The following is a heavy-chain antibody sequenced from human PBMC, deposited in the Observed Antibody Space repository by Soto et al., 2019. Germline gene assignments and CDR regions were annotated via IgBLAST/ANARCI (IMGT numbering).Heavy chain of an antibody. J-gene: IGHJ6*02. V-gene: IGHV3-66*01. CDR1: GFTVSDNN. Sequence: EVPLVESGGGLVQPGGSLRLSCAASGFTVSDNNINWVRQAPGKGLEGVSVIYSRGSTYYADSVKGRFTISRDNSRNTLHLQMTSLRAGDTAVYYCARVSGPTYAMDVWGQGTTVTVSS. CDR3: ARVSGPTYAMDV. CDR2: IYSRGST.